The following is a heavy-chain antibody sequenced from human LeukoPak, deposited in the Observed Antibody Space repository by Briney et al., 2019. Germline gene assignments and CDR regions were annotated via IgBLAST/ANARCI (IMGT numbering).Heavy chain of an antibody. CDR2: IYPSWST. Sequence: SETLSLTCTVSGGSISSYYWSWIRQPAGKGLEWIGRIYPSWSTKYNPSLKSRVTMSADTSKNQFSLKLSSVTAADTAVLYCARGGDDYLIDYWGQGTLVTVSS. D-gene: IGHD4-11*01. J-gene: IGHJ4*02. CDR3: ARGGDDYLIDY. V-gene: IGHV4-4*07. CDR1: GGSISSYY.